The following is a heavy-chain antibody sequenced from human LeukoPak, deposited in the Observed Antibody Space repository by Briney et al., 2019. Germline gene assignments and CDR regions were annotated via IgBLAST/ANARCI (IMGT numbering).Heavy chain of an antibody. CDR2: IRYDGGNT. V-gene: IGHV3-30*02. J-gene: IGHJ6*03. CDR3: ARVRSYYDILTGYLSGYYYYYMDV. CDR1: AFSFRNYG. Sequence: GGSLRLSCTASAFSFRNYGMHWVRQAPGKGLEWIAFIRYDGGNTYYADSVKGRFTISRDNAKNSLYLQMNSLRAEDTAVYYCARVRSYYDILTGYLSGYYYYYMDVWGKGTTVTISS. D-gene: IGHD3-9*01.